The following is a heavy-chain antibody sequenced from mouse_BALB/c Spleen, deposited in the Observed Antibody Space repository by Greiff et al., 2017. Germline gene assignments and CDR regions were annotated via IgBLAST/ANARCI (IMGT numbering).Heavy chain of an antibody. J-gene: IGHJ3*01. D-gene: IGHD1-1*01. CDR3: ASEGTTVVESLAY. V-gene: IGHV1-67*01. CDR2: ISIYYDNT. Sequence: QVQLQQSGPELVRPGESVKISCKGSGYTFTDYAMHWVKQSHAKSLEWIGVISIYYDNTNYNQKFKGKATMTVDKSSSTAYMELARLTSEDSAIYYCASEGTTVVESLAYWGEGTLVTVSA. CDR1: GYTFTDYA.